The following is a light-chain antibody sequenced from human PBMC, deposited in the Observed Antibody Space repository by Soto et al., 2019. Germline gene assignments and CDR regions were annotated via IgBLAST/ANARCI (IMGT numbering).Light chain of an antibody. Sequence: EIVLTQSPGTLSLSPGERATLSCRASQSVSSSYLAWYQQKRGQAPRLLIYGASTRHTGIPDRFNGSVSGTDFALTINRLEPEDFAVYFCQQYDGAPLTFGPGSKVDVK. V-gene: IGKV3-20*01. CDR1: QSVSSSY. CDR2: GAS. J-gene: IGKJ3*01. CDR3: QQYDGAPLT.